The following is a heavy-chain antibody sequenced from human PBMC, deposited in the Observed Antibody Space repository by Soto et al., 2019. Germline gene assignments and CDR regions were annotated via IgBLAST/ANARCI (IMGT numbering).Heavy chain of an antibody. J-gene: IGHJ4*02. D-gene: IGHD3-22*01. Sequence: SQTLSLTCDISGDSVSSNSAGWNWIRQTPSRGLEWLGRTYYRSKWYNNYAVSVKSRVTVNPDTAKNQFSLQLNSVTPEDTAVYYCAKDPYQYYDSSGQEDYFDYWGQGTLVTVSS. V-gene: IGHV6-1*01. CDR1: GDSVSSNSAG. CDR3: AKDPYQYYDSSGQEDYFDY. CDR2: TYYRSKWYN.